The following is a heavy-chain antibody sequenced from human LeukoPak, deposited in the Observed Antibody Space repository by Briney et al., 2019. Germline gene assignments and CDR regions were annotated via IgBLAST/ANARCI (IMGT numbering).Heavy chain of an antibody. J-gene: IGHJ4*02. CDR3: ARDRHTAMVRPTDFDY. V-gene: IGHV1-8*01. CDR2: MNPNSGNT. CDR1: GYTFTSYD. D-gene: IGHD5-18*01. Sequence: ASVKVSCKASGYTFTSYDINWVRQATGQGLEWMGWMNPNSGNTGYAQKFQGRVTMTRNTSISTAYMELSSLRSEDTAVYYCARDRHTAMVRPTDFDYWGQGTLVTVSS.